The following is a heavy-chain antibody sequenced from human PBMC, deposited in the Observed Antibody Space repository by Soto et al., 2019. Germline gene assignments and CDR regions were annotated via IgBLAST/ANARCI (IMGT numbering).Heavy chain of an antibody. D-gene: IGHD3-22*01. CDR3: ARGDYYYDSSGYRTNWFDP. J-gene: IGHJ5*02. CDR2: MNPNSGNT. Sequence: GASVKVSCKASGYTFTSYDINWVRQATGQGLEWMGWMNPNSGNTGYAQKFQGRVTMTRNTSISTAYMELSSLRSEDTAVYYCARGDYYYDSSGYRTNWFDPWGQGTLVTVSS. V-gene: IGHV1-8*02. CDR1: GYTFTSYD.